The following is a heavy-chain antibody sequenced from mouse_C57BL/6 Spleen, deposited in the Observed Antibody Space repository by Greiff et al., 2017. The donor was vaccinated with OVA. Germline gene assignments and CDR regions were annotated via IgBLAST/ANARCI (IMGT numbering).Heavy chain of an antibody. V-gene: IGHV5-17*01. CDR2: ISSGSSTI. Sequence: EVKLMESGGGLVKPGGSLKLSCAASGFTFSDYGMHWVRHAPEKGLEWVAYISSGSSTIYYADTVKGRFTISRDNAKNTLFLQMTSLRSEDTAMYYCARGSNYWYFDVWGTGTTVTVSS. J-gene: IGHJ1*03. CDR1: GFTFSDYG. D-gene: IGHD1-1*01. CDR3: ARGSNYWYFDV.